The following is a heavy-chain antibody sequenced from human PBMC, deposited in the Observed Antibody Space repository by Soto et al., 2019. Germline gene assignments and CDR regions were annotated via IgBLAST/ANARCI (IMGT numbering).Heavy chain of an antibody. CDR2: VSFDGKVT. J-gene: IGHJ4*02. CDR3: AREPYGDSQYFDY. Sequence: QVQLVESGGGMAQAGTSLRLSCTGSGFTFSSVSQRWVRQGPDKGLEWVAVVSFDGKVTYYADSVKGRFTVSRDISKNTIYLQANSLRPEDTAVYYCAREPYGDSQYFDYWGQGTPATVSS. CDR1: GFTFSSVS. V-gene: IGHV3-30*04. D-gene: IGHD2-21*02.